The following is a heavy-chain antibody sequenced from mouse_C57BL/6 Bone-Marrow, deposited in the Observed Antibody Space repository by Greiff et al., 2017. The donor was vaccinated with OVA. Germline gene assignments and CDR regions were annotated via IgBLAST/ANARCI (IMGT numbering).Heavy chain of an antibody. CDR2: INPSSGYT. Sequence: VQLQQSGAELARPGASVKMSCKASGYTFTSYTMHWVKQRPGQGLEWIGYINPSSGYTKYNQSFKDKATLTADKSSSTAYMQLSSLTSEDSAVYYCARSGRNYHYYAMDYWGQGTSVTVSS. CDR1: GYTFTSYT. J-gene: IGHJ4*01. D-gene: IGHD2-1*01. CDR3: ARSGRNYHYYAMDY. V-gene: IGHV1-4*01.